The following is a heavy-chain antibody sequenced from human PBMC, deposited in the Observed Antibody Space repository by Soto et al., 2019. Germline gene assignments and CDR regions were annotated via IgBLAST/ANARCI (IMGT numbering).Heavy chain of an antibody. D-gene: IGHD1-1*01. Sequence: QVHLVQSGAEGKKPGASVKVSCKGSGYAFTTYGITWVRQAPGQGLEWMGWISAHNGNTNYAQKLQGRVTVTRDTSTITALMELRSLRSDDTAVYYCARGRYGDYWGQRALVTVSS. CDR2: ISAHNGNT. CDR3: ARGRYGDY. CDR1: GYAFTTYG. J-gene: IGHJ4*02. V-gene: IGHV1-18*01.